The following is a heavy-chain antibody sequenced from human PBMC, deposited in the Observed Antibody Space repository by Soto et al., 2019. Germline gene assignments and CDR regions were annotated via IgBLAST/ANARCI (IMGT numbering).Heavy chain of an antibody. J-gene: IGHJ5*02. CDR3: ARDYFRIPPWANNWFDP. V-gene: IGHV1-18*01. D-gene: IGHD3-3*01. CDR2: ISAYNGNT. CDR1: GYTFTSYG. Sequence: GASVKVSCKASGYTFTSYGIIWVRQAPGQGLEWMGWISAYNGNTNYAQKLQGRVTMTTDTSTSTAYMELRSLRSDDTAVYYCARDYFRIPPWANNWFDPWGQGTLVTVSS.